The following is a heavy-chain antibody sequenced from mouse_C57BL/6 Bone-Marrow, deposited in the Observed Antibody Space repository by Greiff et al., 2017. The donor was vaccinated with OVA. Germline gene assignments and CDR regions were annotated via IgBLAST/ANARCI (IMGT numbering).Heavy chain of an antibody. CDR1: GYTFTSYW. Sequence: QVQLQQPGTELVKPGASVKLSCKASGYTFTSYWMHWVKQRPGQGLEWIGNINPSNGGTKYNEKFKSKATLTVDKPSSTAYMQLSSLTSEDSAVYYCARWITTVVATNFDVWGTGTTVTVSS. CDR2: INPSNGGT. CDR3: ARWITTVVATNFDV. J-gene: IGHJ1*03. D-gene: IGHD1-1*01. V-gene: IGHV1-53*01.